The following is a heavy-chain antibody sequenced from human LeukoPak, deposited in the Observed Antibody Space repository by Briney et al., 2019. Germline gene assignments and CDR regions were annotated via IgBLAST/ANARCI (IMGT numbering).Heavy chain of an antibody. CDR1: GGSISSYH. J-gene: IGHJ4*02. V-gene: IGHV4-59*01. CDR2: IYYSGST. Sequence: ASETLSLTCTVSGGSISSYHWSWIRQPPGKGLEWIGYIYYSGSTNYNPSLKSRVTISVDTSKNQFSLKLSSVTAADTAVYYCARGARVYGGSYYFDYWGQGTLVTVSS. CDR3: ARGARVYGGSYYFDY. D-gene: IGHD1-26*01.